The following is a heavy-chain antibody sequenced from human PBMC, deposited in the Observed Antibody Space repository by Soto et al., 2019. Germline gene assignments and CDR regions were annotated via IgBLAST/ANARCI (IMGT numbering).Heavy chain of an antibody. Sequence: SETLSLTCAVYGGSFSGYYWSWIRQPPGKGLEWIGEINHSGSTNYNPSLKSRVTISVDTSKNQFSLKLSSVTAADTAVYYCARNPLWFGESSYYYYGMDVWGQGTTVTVPS. CDR2: INHSGST. CDR3: ARNPLWFGESSYYYYGMDV. V-gene: IGHV4-34*01. J-gene: IGHJ6*02. CDR1: GGSFSGYY. D-gene: IGHD3-10*01.